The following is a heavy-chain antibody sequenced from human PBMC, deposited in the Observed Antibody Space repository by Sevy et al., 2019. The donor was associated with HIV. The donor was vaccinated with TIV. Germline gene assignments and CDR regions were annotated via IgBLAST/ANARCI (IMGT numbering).Heavy chain of an antibody. V-gene: IGHV4-59*01. J-gene: IGHJ6*02. D-gene: IGHD3-16*01. CDR2: LYYSGRT. Sequence: SETLSLTCTVSGDSISGYDWNWIRQPPGKGLEWIGYLYYSGRTNYNPSLKSRVTISVDTSKNQFSLKLTSLTAADTAVYYCARGAPNYYYGMDVWGQGTTVTVSS. CDR3: ARGAPNYYYGMDV. CDR1: GDSISGYD.